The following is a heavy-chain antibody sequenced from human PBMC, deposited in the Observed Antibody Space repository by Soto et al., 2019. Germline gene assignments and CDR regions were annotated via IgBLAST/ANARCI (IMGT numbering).Heavy chain of an antibody. D-gene: IGHD6-13*01. Sequence: SETLSLTCAVYGGXFSGYYWSWIRQPPGKGLEWIGEINHSGSTNYNPSLKSRVTISVDTSKNQFSLKLSSVTAADTAVYYCARGGRRWGIAPLDVWGQGTTVTVSS. CDR3: ARGGRRWGIAPLDV. V-gene: IGHV4-34*01. CDR1: GGXFSGYY. J-gene: IGHJ6*02. CDR2: INHSGST.